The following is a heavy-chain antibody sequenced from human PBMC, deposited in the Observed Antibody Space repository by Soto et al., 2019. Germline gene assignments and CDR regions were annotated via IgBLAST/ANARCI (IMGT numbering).Heavy chain of an antibody. J-gene: IGHJ4*02. CDR3: AKAGTMVRGVIIATYFDY. Sequence: GSLRLSCAASGFTFSSYAMSWVRQAPGKGLEWVSAISGSGGSTYYADSVKGRFTISRDNSKNTLYVQMKSLRAEDTAVYYCAKAGTMVRGVIIATYFDYWGQGTLVTVSS. CDR1: GFTFSSYA. V-gene: IGHV3-23*01. CDR2: ISGSGGST. D-gene: IGHD3-10*01.